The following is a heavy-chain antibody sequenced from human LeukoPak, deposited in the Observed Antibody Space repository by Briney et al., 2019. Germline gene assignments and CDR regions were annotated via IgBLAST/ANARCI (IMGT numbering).Heavy chain of an antibody. J-gene: IGHJ4*02. CDR2: TYYRSQQWHS. D-gene: IGHD3-3*01. V-gene: IGHV6-1*01. Sequence: QTLSLTCALSGDSVSSNGASWNWIRQSPSRGLEWLGRTYYRSQQWHSDYAPSVKGRITLNPDTSKNQFSLQLNSVTPEDTAVYYCGRETDFGVVTNWGQGTLVTVSS. CDR1: GDSVSSNGAS. CDR3: GRETDFGVVTN.